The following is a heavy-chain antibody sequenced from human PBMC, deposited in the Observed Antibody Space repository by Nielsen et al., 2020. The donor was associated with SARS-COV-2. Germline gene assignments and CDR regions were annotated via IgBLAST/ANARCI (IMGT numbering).Heavy chain of an antibody. Sequence: SVKVPCKASGDSFSTHAISWVRQAPGQGLEWMGGIIPKFHAPSYAQKFQGRVTISADESTSTAYMDLSSLGSDDTALYYCARDRGDYGFDAFGIWGQGTMVTVSS. V-gene: IGHV1-69*13. CDR1: GDSFSTHA. D-gene: IGHD4-17*01. CDR2: IIPKFHAP. J-gene: IGHJ3*02. CDR3: ARDRGDYGFDAFGI.